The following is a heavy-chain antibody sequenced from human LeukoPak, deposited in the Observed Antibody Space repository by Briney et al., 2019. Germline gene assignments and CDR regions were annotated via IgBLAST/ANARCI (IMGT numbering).Heavy chain of an antibody. V-gene: IGHV4-4*08. J-gene: IGHJ6*03. CDR2: IYTSGST. Sequence: SETLSLTCTVSGGSISGYYWTWIRQPPGKGLDWIGRIYTSGSTNYNPSLKSRVTISVDTSKNQFSLKLSSVTAADTAVYYCARGPYYDFWSGYYLGYYYYYMDVWGKGTTVTVSS. D-gene: IGHD3-3*01. CDR3: ARGPYYDFWSGYYLGYYYYYMDV. CDR1: GGSISGYY.